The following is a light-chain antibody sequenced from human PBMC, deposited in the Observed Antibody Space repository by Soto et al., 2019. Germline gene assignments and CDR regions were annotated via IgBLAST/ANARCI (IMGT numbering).Light chain of an antibody. CDR1: QTISCW. Sequence: DIQMTQSPSTLPGPVGDRLTITCRASQTISCWLAWYQQQPETAPKLLIDKASTFKSGLPSRFSGSGSGTEFTLTISRLQPDDFATYYCQQYNSYVWTFGQGTKVDIK. J-gene: IGKJ1*01. V-gene: IGKV1-5*03. CDR3: QQYNSYVWT. CDR2: KAS.